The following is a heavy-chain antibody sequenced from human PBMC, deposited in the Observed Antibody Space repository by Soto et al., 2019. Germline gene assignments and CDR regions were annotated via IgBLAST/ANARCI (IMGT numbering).Heavy chain of an antibody. CDR2: ISAYNGNT. Sequence: ASVKVSFKASCYTFTSYGISWVRQAPGQGLEWMGWISAYNGNTNYAQKLQGRVTMTTDTSTSTAYMELRSLRSDDTAVYYCARVGQQLTSLSYFDYWGQGTLVTVSS. V-gene: IGHV1-18*04. J-gene: IGHJ4*02. D-gene: IGHD6-13*01. CDR1: CYTFTSYG. CDR3: ARVGQQLTSLSYFDY.